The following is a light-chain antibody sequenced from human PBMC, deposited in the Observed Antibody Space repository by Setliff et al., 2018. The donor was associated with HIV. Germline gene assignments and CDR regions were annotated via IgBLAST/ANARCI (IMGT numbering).Light chain of an antibody. Sequence: IQMTQSPSSLSASVGDRVIITCRASQSISNYLNWYQHKSGKDPKLLIYAASGLQNGVPSRFSGSGSGTGFNLTIRSLQPEDFATYYCQQAYSAPRTFGQGTKVDIK. CDR3: QQAYSAPRT. CDR2: AAS. V-gene: IGKV1-39*01. J-gene: IGKJ1*01. CDR1: QSISNY.